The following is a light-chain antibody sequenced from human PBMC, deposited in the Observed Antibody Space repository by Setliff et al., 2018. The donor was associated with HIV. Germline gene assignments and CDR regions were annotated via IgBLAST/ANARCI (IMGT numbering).Light chain of an antibody. V-gene: IGLV2-11*01. CDR1: SSDVGGYNY. J-gene: IGLJ1*01. CDR2: GVS. Sequence: QSALTQPRSVSGSPGQSVTISCTGTSSDVGGYNYVSWYQQHPGKAPKLMIYGVSKRPSGVPDRFSGSKSGNTASLTISGLQAEDEADYYCCSYAGSYTFPYVFGTGTKVTRP. CDR3: CSYAGSYTFPYV.